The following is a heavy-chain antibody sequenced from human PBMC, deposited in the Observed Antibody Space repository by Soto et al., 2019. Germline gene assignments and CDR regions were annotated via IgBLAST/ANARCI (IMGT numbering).Heavy chain of an antibody. J-gene: IGHJ6*02. D-gene: IGHD6-13*01. CDR1: GYTFTGYY. CDR2: INPNSGGT. Sequence: ASVKVSCKASGYTFTGYYMHWVRQAPGQGLEWMGWINPNSGGTNYAQKFQGWVTMTRDTSISTAYMELSRLRSDDTAVYYCARGHGEYSSSWYEHYYYGMDVWGQGTTVTV. CDR3: ARGHGEYSSSWYEHYYYGMDV. V-gene: IGHV1-2*04.